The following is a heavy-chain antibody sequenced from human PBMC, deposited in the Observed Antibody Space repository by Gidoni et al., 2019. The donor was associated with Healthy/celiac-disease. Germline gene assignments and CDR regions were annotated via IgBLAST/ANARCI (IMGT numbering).Heavy chain of an antibody. D-gene: IGHD5-18*01. CDR1: GGSFSGYY. CDR2: INHSGST. J-gene: IGHJ4*02. CDR3: ARGRDGYSYGPVGY. Sequence: QVQLQQWGAGLLKPSETLSLTCAVYGGSFSGYYWSWIRQPPGKGLEWIGEINHSGSTNYNPSLKSRVTISVDTSKNQFSLKLSSVTAADTAVYYCARGRDGYSYGPVGYWGQGTLVTVSS. V-gene: IGHV4-34*01.